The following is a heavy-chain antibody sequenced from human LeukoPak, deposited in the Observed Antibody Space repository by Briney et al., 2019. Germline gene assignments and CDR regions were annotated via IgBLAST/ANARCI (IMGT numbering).Heavy chain of an antibody. CDR3: ARDVYDFDSYWYFDL. CDR1: GYTFTGYY. CDR2: INPNSGGT. V-gene: IGHV1-2*06. D-gene: IGHD5/OR15-5a*01. J-gene: IGHJ2*01. Sequence: ASVKVSCKASGYTFTGYYMHWVRQAPGQGLEWMGRINPNSGGTNYAQKFQGRVTMTRDTSISTAYMELSRLRSDDTAVYYCARDVYDFDSYWYFDLWGRGTLVTVSS.